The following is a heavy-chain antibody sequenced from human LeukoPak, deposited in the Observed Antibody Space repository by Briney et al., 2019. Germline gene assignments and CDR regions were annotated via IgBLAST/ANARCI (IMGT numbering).Heavy chain of an antibody. CDR3: AKNGDRGAYCTGGTCYPYFYYYMDV. Sequence: RSGGSLRLPCAASGFTFDDYGMSWVRQAPGKGLEWVSGINWNGGSTVYADSVKGRFIISRDNSKNTLYLQMNSLRAEDTAIYYCAKNGDRGAYCTGGTCYPYFYYYMDVWGKGTTVTI. CDR2: INWNGGST. V-gene: IGHV3-20*04. D-gene: IGHD2-15*01. CDR1: GFTFDDYG. J-gene: IGHJ6*03.